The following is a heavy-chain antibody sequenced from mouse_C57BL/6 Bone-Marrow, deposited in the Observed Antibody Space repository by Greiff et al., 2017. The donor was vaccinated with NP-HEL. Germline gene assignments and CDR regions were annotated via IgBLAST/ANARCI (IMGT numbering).Heavy chain of an antibody. Sequence: VQLQQPGAELVKPGASVKLSCKASGYTFTSYWMKWVKQRPGQGLEWIGEIDPSDSYTNYNQKFKGKATLTVDTSSSTAYMQLSSLTSEDSAVYYCARKLAWFAYWGQGTLVTVSA. CDR3: ARKLAWFAY. J-gene: IGHJ3*01. CDR1: GYTFTSYW. CDR2: IDPSDSYT. V-gene: IGHV1-50*01.